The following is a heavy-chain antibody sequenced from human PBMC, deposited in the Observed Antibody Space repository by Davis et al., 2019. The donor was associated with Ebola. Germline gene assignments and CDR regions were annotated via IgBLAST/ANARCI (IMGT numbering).Heavy chain of an antibody. V-gene: IGHV3-23*01. J-gene: IGHJ4*02. CDR2: ISGSGGSI. Sequence: GESLKISCAASGFTFSSYAMSWVRQAPGKGLEWVSAISGSGGSIYYADSVKGRFTISKDSSKNTLYLQMNSLRAEDTAVYYCATLELSVVYWGQGTMVTVSS. D-gene: IGHD1-7*01. CDR3: ATLELSVVY. CDR1: GFTFSSYA.